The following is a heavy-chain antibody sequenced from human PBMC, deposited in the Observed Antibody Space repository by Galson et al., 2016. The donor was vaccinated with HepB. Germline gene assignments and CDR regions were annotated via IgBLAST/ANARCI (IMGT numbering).Heavy chain of an antibody. D-gene: IGHD6-19*01. Sequence: SLRLSCAASGFTFSSFAMTWVRQAPGKGLEWVSIISHTGGSTYYADSVKGRFTTSRDDSINTLYLQMNNLRAEDTAVYYCVRNPQKGLSDSTGWYMFDYYYNGMDVWGQGTPFTVAS. CDR1: GFTFSSFA. J-gene: IGHJ6*02. V-gene: IGHV3-23*01. CDR2: ISHTGGST. CDR3: VRNPQKGLSDSTGWYMFDYYYNGMDV.